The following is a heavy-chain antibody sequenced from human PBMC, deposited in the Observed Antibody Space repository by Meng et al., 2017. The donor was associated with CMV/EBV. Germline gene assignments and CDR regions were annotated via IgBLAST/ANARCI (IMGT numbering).Heavy chain of an antibody. CDR2: IRNDGSNK. CDR3: ASLGYCTSVSCSWADP. CDR1: GFVFSRYG. V-gene: IGHV3-30*02. Sequence: GESLKISCAASGFVFSRYGMHWVRQAPGNGLEWVAFIRNDGSNKYYADSVKGRFTISRDDSKNTLYLQMNSLRPEDTAVYFCASLGYCTSVSCSWADPWGQGTLVTVSS. J-gene: IGHJ5*02. D-gene: IGHD2-15*01.